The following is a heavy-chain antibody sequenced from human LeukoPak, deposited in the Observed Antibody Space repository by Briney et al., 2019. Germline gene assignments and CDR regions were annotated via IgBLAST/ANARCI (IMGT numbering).Heavy chain of an antibody. Sequence: PGGSLRLSCAASGITVSSHYMTWVRQAPGKGLEWVSVIDSGGSTNSADSVKGRFSVSRDNSKNTLYLQMNSLRAEDTAVYYCARTYGDYDYYYGMDVWGQGTTVTVSS. J-gene: IGHJ6*01. CDR2: IDSGGST. V-gene: IGHV3-66*01. D-gene: IGHD4-17*01. CDR3: ARTYGDYDYYYGMDV. CDR1: GITVSSHY.